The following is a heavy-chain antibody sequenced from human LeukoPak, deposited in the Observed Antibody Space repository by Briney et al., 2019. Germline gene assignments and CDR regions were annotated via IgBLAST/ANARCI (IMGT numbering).Heavy chain of an antibody. Sequence: GGSRRLSCAASGFTFSTYGMTWVRQAPGKGLEWVSAISGGSTHYTDSVKGRFTISRDNSKNTLYLQMNSLRIEDTAVYYCAKLGVADAFDIWGQGTMVTVSS. CDR3: AKLGVADAFDI. V-gene: IGHV3-23*01. CDR2: ISGGST. CDR1: GFTFSTYG. D-gene: IGHD2-8*01. J-gene: IGHJ3*02.